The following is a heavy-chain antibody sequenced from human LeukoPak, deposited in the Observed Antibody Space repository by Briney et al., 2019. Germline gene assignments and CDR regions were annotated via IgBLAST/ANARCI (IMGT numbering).Heavy chain of an antibody. CDR2: INHSGST. D-gene: IGHD4-17*01. J-gene: IGHJ4*02. CDR1: GGSFSGYY. CDR3: ARGLNGDYGGIDY. V-gene: IGHV4-34*01. Sequence: NPSETLSLTCAVYGGSFSGYYWSWIRQPPGKGLEWIGKINHSGSTNYNPSLKSRVTISVDTSKNQFSLKLSSVTAADTAVYYCARGLNGDYGGIDYWGQGTLVTVSS.